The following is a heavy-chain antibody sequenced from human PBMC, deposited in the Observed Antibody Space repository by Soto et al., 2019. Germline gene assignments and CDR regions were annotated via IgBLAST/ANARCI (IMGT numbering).Heavy chain of an antibody. V-gene: IGHV3-48*03. J-gene: IGHJ6*02. CDR2: ISGSGSTI. CDR1: GFTFSGYE. Sequence: PGGSLRLSCAASGFTFSGYEMNWVRQAPGKXLEWVSYISGSGSTIYYADSVKGRFTISRDNAKDSLYLQMNSLRAEDTAVYYCAREVVVFGVIIPTTMDVWGQGATVTVSS. D-gene: IGHD3-22*01. CDR3: AREVVVFGVIIPTTMDV.